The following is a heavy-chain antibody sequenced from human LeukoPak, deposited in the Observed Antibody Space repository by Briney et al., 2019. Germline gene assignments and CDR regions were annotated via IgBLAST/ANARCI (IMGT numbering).Heavy chain of an antibody. Sequence: ASVKVSCKASGYTFTDHYVHWVRQAPGQGLEWMGWINPKSGDTKYVQKLQGRLTMTRDTSLRTAYMELTRLRSDDTAVFYCATYCGGDCAPGGYWGQGTLVTVSS. J-gene: IGHJ4*02. V-gene: IGHV1-2*02. CDR1: GYTFTDHY. D-gene: IGHD2-21*01. CDR3: ATYCGGDCAPGGY. CDR2: INPKSGDT.